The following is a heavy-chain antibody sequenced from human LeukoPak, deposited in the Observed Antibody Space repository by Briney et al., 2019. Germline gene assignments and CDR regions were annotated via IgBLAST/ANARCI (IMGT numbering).Heavy chain of an antibody. D-gene: IGHD3-10*01. CDR2: ISYDGSNK. J-gene: IGHJ4*02. CDR1: GFTFSSYA. CDR3: AREVRGGGITNPNCDY. V-gene: IGHV3-30-3*01. Sequence: PGGSLRLSCAASGFTFSSYAMHRVRQAPGKGLEWVAVISYDGSNKYYADSVKGRFTISRDNSKNTLYLQMNSLRAEDTAVYYCAREVRGGGITNPNCDYWGQGTLVTVSS.